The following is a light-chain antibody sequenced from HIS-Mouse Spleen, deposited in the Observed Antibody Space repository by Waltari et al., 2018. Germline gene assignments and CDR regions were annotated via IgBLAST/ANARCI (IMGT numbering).Light chain of an antibody. V-gene: IGLV2-8*01. Sequence: QPALTQPPSAPGSPGQSVTISCTGTSSDVGGYNYVSWYQHHPGNAPKLMIYEVSKRPSGVPDRFSGSKSGNTASLTVSGLQAEDEADYYCSSYAGSNNSLYVFGTGTKVTVL. CDR2: EVS. CDR1: SSDVGGYNY. CDR3: SSYAGSNNSLYV. J-gene: IGLJ1*01.